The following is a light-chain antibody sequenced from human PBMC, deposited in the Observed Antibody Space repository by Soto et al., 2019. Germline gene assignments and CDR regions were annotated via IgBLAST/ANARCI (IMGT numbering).Light chain of an antibody. CDR2: GAS. V-gene: IGKV3-15*01. CDR1: QSVSSI. CDR3: QQYNNFWT. Sequence: EIVMTQSPATLSVSPGERATLSCRASQSVSSILAWYRQKPGQAPRLLIYGASTRATDIPARFSGSGSGTEFTLTISSLQSEDFAVYYCQQYNNFWTFGQGTKVEIK. J-gene: IGKJ1*01.